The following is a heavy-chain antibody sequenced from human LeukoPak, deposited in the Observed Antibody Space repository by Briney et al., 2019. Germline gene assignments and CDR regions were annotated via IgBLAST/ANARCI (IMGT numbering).Heavy chain of an antibody. V-gene: IGHV3-30-3*01. Sequence: GRSLSLSCAASGFTFSSYAMHWVRQAPGKGLEWVAVISYDGSNKYYADSVKGRFTISRDNSKNTLYLQMNSLRAEDTAVYYCARAYGTTAFDYWGQGTLVTVSS. CDR3: ARAYGTTAFDY. CDR2: ISYDGSNK. J-gene: IGHJ4*02. D-gene: IGHD1-1*01. CDR1: GFTFSSYA.